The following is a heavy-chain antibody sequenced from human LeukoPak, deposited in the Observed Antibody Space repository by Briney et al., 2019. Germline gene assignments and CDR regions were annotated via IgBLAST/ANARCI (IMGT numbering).Heavy chain of an antibody. CDR3: ARRGDSVFGMDV. V-gene: IGHV1-2*04. CDR1: GYTFTGYY. CDR2: INPNSGGT. D-gene: IGHD4-17*01. Sequence: ASVKVSCKASGYTFTGYYMHWVRQAPGQGLEWMGWINPNSGGTNYAQKFQGWVTMTRDTSISTAYMELSRLRSDDTAVYYCARRGDSVFGMDVWGQGTTVTVSS. J-gene: IGHJ6*02.